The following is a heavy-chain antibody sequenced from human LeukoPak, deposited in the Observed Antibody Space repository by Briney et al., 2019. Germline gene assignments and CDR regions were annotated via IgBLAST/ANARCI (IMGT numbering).Heavy chain of an antibody. J-gene: IGHJ4*02. V-gene: IGHV3-30-3*01. D-gene: IGHD6-13*01. CDR3: ARDPGSWQTPFFDY. Sequence: GGSLRLSCAASGFTFSSYAMHWVRQAPGKGLEWVAVISYDGSNKYYADSVKGRFTISRDNSKNTLYLQMNSLRAEDTAVYYCARDPGSWQTPFFDYWGQGTLVTVSS. CDR2: ISYDGSNK. CDR1: GFTFSSYA.